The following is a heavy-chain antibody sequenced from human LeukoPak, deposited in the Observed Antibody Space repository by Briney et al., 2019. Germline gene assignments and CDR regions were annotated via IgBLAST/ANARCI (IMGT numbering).Heavy chain of an antibody. CDR1: GYTFANYD. CDR3: ARARFRFLEWLLNY. CDR2: INPNSGGT. J-gene: IGHJ4*02. Sequence: ASVKVSCKTSGYTFANYDINWVRQAPGQGLEWMGWINPNSGGTNYAQKFQGRVTMTRDTSISTAYMELSRLRSDDTAVYYCARARFRFLEWLLNYWGQGTLVTVSS. V-gene: IGHV1-2*02. D-gene: IGHD3-3*01.